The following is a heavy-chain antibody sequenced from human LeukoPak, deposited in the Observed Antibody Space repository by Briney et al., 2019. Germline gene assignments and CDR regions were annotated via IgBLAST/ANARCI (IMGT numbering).Heavy chain of an antibody. D-gene: IGHD6-13*01. CDR2: IHSRGGT. Sequence: SETLSLTCTVSGGSVRSHFWSWVRQPPGKGLEWIGYIHSRGGTNYNPSLKSRVTMSTDTSKNQFSLKLNSVTAADTAVYYCARYGYSTDLLDYWGQGTLVNVSS. CDR3: ARYGYSTDLLDY. J-gene: IGHJ4*02. CDR1: GGSVRSHF. V-gene: IGHV4-59*02.